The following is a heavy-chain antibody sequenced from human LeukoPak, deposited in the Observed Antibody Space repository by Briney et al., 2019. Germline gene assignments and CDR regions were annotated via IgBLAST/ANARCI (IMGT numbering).Heavy chain of an antibody. Sequence: GGSLRLSCGASGFTFNTYSMHWVRQAPGKGLEWVSLVNWEGDTTYYADSVRGRFTISRDNAKNSLYLQMNSLRDEDTAVYYCARVVGATDYWGQGTLVTVSS. V-gene: IGHV3-43*01. CDR1: GFTFNTYS. CDR2: VNWEGDTT. CDR3: ARVVGATDY. J-gene: IGHJ4*02. D-gene: IGHD1-26*01.